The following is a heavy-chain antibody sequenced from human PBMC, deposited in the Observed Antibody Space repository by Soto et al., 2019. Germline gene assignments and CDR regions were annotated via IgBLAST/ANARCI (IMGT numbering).Heavy chain of an antibody. V-gene: IGHV3-23*01. CDR3: AKEVSLGSTVDLGY. CDR2: ISGSGGGT. Sequence: LRLSCAASGFTFSIFAMSWVRQSPGKGLEWVSTISGSGGGTSYADAVKGWFSLSRDNSMGTLYLQMKSLRVEDTAIYYCAKEVSLGSTVDLGYWGQGTLVTV. J-gene: IGHJ4*02. CDR1: GFTFSIFA. D-gene: IGHD7-27*01.